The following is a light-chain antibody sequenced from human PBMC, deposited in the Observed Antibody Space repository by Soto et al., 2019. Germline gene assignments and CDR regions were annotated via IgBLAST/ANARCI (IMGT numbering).Light chain of an antibody. CDR3: CSYAGSYTEV. CDR2: DVS. V-gene: IGLV2-11*01. Sequence: ALTQPRSVSGSPGQSVTISCTRTSSDVGGYNYVSWYQQHPGKAPKLMIYDVSKRPSGVPDRFSGSKSGNTASLTISGLQAEDEADYYCCSYAGSYTEVFGTGTKVTVL. CDR1: SSDVGGYNY. J-gene: IGLJ1*01.